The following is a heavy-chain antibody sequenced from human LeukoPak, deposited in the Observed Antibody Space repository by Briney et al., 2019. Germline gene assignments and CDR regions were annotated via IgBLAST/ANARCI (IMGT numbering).Heavy chain of an antibody. D-gene: IGHD2-2*01. CDR3: ARHDSSIRRGPGGSDP. CDR2: IYYSGST. V-gene: IGHV4-59*08. J-gene: IGHJ5*02. Sequence: PSETLSLTCTVSGGSISSYYWSWIRQPPGKGLEWIGYIYYSGSTNYNPSLKSRVTISVDTSKNQFSLKLSSVTAADTAVYYCARHDSSIRRGPGGSDPWGQGTLVTVSS. CDR1: GGSISSYY.